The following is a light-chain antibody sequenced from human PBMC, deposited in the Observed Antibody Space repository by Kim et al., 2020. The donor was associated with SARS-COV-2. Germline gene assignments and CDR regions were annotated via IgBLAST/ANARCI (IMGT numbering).Light chain of an antibody. CDR1: HNLGSRF. CDR3: QQYGSSPTT. V-gene: IGKV3-20*01. Sequence: SPGRRATPSCRGCHNLGSRFLAWYQQIPGQAPRLLMSGASNRATGIADRFSGSGSGTDFTLTITRVEPEDFAVFYCQQYGSSPTTFGQGTRLEIK. J-gene: IGKJ5*01. CDR2: GAS.